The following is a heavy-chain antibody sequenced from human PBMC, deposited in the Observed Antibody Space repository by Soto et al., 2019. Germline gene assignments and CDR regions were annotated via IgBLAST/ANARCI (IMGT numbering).Heavy chain of an antibody. D-gene: IGHD6-13*01. Sequence: GGSLRLSCAASGFTFSSYGMHWVRQAPGKGLEWVAAISYDGSNKYYADSVKGRFTISRDNSKNTLYLQMDSLRAEDTAVYSCAKDLPLSSSWFFLLDYWGQGTLVTVSA. CDR2: ISYDGSNK. CDR1: GFTFSSYG. J-gene: IGHJ4*02. CDR3: AKDLPLSSSWFFLLDY. V-gene: IGHV3-30*18.